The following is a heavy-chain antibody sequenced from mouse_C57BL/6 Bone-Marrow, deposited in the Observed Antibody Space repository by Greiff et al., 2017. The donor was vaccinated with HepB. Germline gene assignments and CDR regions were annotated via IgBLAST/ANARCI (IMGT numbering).Heavy chain of an antibody. CDR3: VLWLRRTPHYYAMDY. J-gene: IGHJ4*01. Sequence: EVQLVESGGGLVQPKGSLKLSCAASGFSFNTYAMNWVRQAPGKGLEWVARIRSKSNNYATYYADSVKDRFTISRDDSESMLYLQMNNLKTEDTAMYYCVLWLRRTPHYYAMDYWGQGTSVTVSS. CDR1: GFSFNTYA. V-gene: IGHV10-1*01. CDR2: IRSKSNNYAT. D-gene: IGHD2-2*01.